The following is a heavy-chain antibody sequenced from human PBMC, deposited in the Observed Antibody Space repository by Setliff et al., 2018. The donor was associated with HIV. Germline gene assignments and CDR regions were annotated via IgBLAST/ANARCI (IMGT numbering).Heavy chain of an antibody. CDR3: ARDVLRGSSVFDY. CDR1: GLTFSRYA. V-gene: IGHV3-23*03. D-gene: IGHD3-10*01. J-gene: IGHJ4*02. CDR2: IYRGISDT. Sequence: GGSLRLSCAASGLTFSRYAMSWVRQAPGKGLEWVSIIYRGISDTYYADSVKGRFTISRDNSKNTLFLQMNSLRAEDTAVYYCARDVLRGSSVFDYWGQGTLVTVS.